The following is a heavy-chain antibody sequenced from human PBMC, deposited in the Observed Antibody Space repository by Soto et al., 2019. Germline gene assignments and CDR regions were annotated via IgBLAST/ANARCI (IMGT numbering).Heavy chain of an antibody. V-gene: IGHV1-18*01. CDR3: ARGWVHSDFCSGYGTNCFDP. CDR2: ISAYNGNT. J-gene: IGHJ5*02. D-gene: IGHD3-3*01. CDR1: GYTFTSYG. Sequence: ASVKVSCKASGYTFTSYGISWVRQAPGQGLEWMGWISAYNGNTNYAQKLQGRVTMTTDTSTSTAYMELRSLRSDDTAVYYCARGWVHSDFCSGYGTNCFDPWGQGTLVTVSS.